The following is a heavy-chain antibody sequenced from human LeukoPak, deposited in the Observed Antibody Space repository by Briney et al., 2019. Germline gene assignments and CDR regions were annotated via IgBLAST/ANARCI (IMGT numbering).Heavy chain of an antibody. Sequence: GVSLRLSCAASGFTFSSYSMNWVRQAPGKGLEWVSSISSSSSYIYYADSVKGRFTISRDNAKNSLYLQMNSLRAEDTAVYYCARDPGYSYGHDYWGQGTRVTVSS. D-gene: IGHD5-18*01. V-gene: IGHV3-21*01. J-gene: IGHJ4*02. CDR2: ISSSSSYI. CDR3: ARDPGYSYGHDY. CDR1: GFTFSSYS.